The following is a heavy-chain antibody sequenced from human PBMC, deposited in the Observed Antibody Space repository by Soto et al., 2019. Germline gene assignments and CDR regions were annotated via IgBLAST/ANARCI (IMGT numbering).Heavy chain of an antibody. CDR3: ARGPAYIDGWRTFDL. J-gene: IGHJ4*02. Sequence: SETLSRTCTVSDDSFRGAEYYWSWIRQPLGKGPEWIGYTYYNGDTKYNPALRSRVTMSEDTSKNQFSLRLSSVTAADTAVYFCARGPAYIDGWRTFDLWGRGIPVTVSS. D-gene: IGHD6-19*01. CDR1: DDSFRGAEYY. V-gene: IGHV4-61*08. CDR2: TYYNGDT.